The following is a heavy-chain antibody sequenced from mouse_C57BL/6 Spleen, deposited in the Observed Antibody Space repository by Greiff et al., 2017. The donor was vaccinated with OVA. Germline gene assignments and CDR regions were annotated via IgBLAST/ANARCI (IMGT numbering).Heavy chain of an antibody. J-gene: IGHJ4*01. Sequence: EVQLQQSGPELVKPGASVKISCKASGYTFTDYYMNWVKQSHGKSLEWIGDINPNNGGTSYNQKFKGKATLTVDKSSSTAYMELRSLTSEDSAVYYCARWYYGSSYGYYAMDYWGQGTSVTVSS. CDR1: GYTFTDYY. CDR2: INPNNGGT. CDR3: ARWYYGSSYGYYAMDY. D-gene: IGHD1-1*01. V-gene: IGHV1-26*01.